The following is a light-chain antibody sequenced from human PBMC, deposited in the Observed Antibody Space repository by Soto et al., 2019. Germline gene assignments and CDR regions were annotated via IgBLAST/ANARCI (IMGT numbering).Light chain of an antibody. CDR1: SSDVGGYNY. CDR2: VVS. Sequence: ITYTGTSSDVGGYNYVSWYQQHPGKAPKLMIYVVSERPSGVPDRFSGSKSGNTASLTVSGLQADDEADYYCSSYSGTNYHYVFGTGTKVTVL. V-gene: IGLV2-8*01. CDR3: SSYSGTNYHYV. J-gene: IGLJ1*01.